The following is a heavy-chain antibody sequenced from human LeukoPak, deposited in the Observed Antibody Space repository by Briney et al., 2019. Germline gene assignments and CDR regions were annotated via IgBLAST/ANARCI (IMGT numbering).Heavy chain of an antibody. CDR1: GFTFSSYA. V-gene: IGHV3-23*01. CDR3: AKSLAPLYSSTTH. D-gene: IGHD1-1*01. Sequence: PGGSLRLSCAASGFTFSSYAMSWVRQAPGKGLEWVSAISGSGGSTYYADSVEGRFTLSRDNSKNTLYLQMKSLRAEDTALYYCAKSLAPLYSSTTHWGQGTLVTVSS. J-gene: IGHJ4*02. CDR2: ISGSGGST.